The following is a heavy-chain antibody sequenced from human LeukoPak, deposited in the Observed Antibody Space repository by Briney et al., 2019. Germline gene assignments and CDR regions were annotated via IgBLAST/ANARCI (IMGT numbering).Heavy chain of an antibody. V-gene: IGHV3-23*01. CDR3: AGEVPTGY. Sequence: GGSLRLSCTASGFTFSSYAMSWVRQAPGKGLEWVSALSGSGGNTYYADSVKGRFTISRDNAKNTLYLQLNNLRAEDTAVYYCAGEVPTGYWGQGTLVTVSS. D-gene: IGHD2-2*01. CDR1: GFTFSSYA. J-gene: IGHJ4*02. CDR2: LSGSGGNT.